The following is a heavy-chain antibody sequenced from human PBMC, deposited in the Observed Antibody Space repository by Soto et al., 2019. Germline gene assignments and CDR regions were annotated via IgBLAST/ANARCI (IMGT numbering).Heavy chain of an antibody. CDR3: ARDTLDSSSWYPSGVVDY. J-gene: IGHJ4*02. D-gene: IGHD6-13*01. Sequence: EVQLVESGGGLVKPGGSLRLSCAASGFTSSSYSMNWVRQAPGKGLEWVSSISSSSSYIYYADSVKGRFTISRDNAKNSLYLQMNSLRAEDTAVYYCARDTLDSSSWYPSGVVDYWGQGTLVTVSS. CDR1: GFTSSSYS. CDR2: ISSSSSYI. V-gene: IGHV3-21*01.